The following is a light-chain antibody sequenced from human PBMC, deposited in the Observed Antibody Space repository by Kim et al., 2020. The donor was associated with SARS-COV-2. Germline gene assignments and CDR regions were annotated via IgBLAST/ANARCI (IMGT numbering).Light chain of an antibody. CDR3: LQHNSYPIT. Sequence: ASVGDRVTIPCRASQDIRNDLGWYQQSPGRAPKRLIYGASSLQSGVPSRFSGSVSGTEFTLTISSLQPEDFATYFCLQHNSYPITFGQGTRLEIK. V-gene: IGKV1-17*01. CDR2: GAS. CDR1: QDIRND. J-gene: IGKJ5*01.